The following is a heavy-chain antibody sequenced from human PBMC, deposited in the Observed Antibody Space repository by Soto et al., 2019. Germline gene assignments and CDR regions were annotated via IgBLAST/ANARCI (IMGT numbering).Heavy chain of an antibody. J-gene: IGHJ3*02. CDR3: ARDYYDSSGYPAQNDAFDI. CDR2: ISAYNGNT. CDR1: GYTFTSYG. D-gene: IGHD3-22*01. Sequence: ASVKVSCKASGYTFTSYGISWVRQAPGQGLEWMGWISAYNGNTNYAQKLQGRVTMTTDTSTSTAYMELRSLRSDDTAVYYCARDYYDSSGYPAQNDAFDIWGQGTMVTVSS. V-gene: IGHV1-18*04.